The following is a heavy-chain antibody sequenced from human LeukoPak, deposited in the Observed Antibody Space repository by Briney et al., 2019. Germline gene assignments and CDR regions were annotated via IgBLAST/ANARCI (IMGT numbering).Heavy chain of an antibody. CDR2: IYYTGGT. J-gene: IGHJ5*02. V-gene: IGHV4-59*01. D-gene: IGHD3-9*01. CDR3: VRTLGSTAGLGWFDP. Sequence: SETLSLTCTVSGGSINSYFWSWIRQSPGKRLEWIGYIYYTGGTNYNPSLKSRVTMSVDTSKNQFSLNLSSVTAADTAVYSCVRTLGSTAGLGWFDPWGQGALVTVSS. CDR1: GGSINSYF.